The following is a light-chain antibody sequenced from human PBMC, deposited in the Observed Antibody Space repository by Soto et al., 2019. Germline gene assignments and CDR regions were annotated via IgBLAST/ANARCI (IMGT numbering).Light chain of an antibody. CDR3: HQYGSSPFT. V-gene: IGKV3-20*01. CDR2: GGS. CDR1: QSVSSSY. J-gene: IGKJ3*01. Sequence: ESVLTQSPGTLSMSPGERATLSCRARQSVSSSYSAWYQQKPGQAPRLLIYGGSSRATGIPDRFSGSGSGTDFHLNDRGLAAKYFALCYCHQYGSSPFTFAPGNKVDIK.